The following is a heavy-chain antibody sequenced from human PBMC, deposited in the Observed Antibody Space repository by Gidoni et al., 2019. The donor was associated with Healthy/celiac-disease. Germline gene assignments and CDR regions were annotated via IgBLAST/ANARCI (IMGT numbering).Heavy chain of an antibody. CDR3: ARGFWAAAGLNWFDP. Sequence: QVQLVQSGAEVKKPGASVKASCKASGYTFTSYAMHWVRQAPGQRLEWMGWINAGNGNTKYSQKFQGRVTITRDTSASTAYMELSSLRSEDTAVYYCARGFWAAAGLNWFDPWGQGTLVTVSS. D-gene: IGHD6-13*01. CDR2: INAGNGNT. J-gene: IGHJ5*02. V-gene: IGHV1-3*01. CDR1: GYTFTSYA.